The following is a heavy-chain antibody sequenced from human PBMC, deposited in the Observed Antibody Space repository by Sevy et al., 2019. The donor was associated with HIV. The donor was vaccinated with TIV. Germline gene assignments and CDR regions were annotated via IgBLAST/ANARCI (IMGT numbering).Heavy chain of an antibody. CDR2: IYSGGST. Sequence: GGSLRLSCAASGFTVSSNYMGWVRQAPGKGLEWVSVIYSGGSTYYADSVKGRFTISRDNSKNTLYLQMNSLRADDTAVYYCARGDSSGYWPFDIWGQGTMVTVSS. D-gene: IGHD3-22*01. J-gene: IGHJ3*02. CDR1: GFTVSSNY. CDR3: ARGDSSGYWPFDI. V-gene: IGHV3-53*01.